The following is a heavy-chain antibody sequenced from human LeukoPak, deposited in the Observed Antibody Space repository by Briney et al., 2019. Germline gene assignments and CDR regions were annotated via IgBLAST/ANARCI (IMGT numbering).Heavy chain of an antibody. D-gene: IGHD2-2*01. V-gene: IGHV3-23*01. CDR1: GFSFSSYG. CDR2: IIGGAGST. J-gene: IGHJ4*02. Sequence: PGGSLRLSCAASGFSFSSYGMSWVRQAPGKGLEWVPGIIGGAGSTYYADSVRGRFTISGDNSKNTLYLQMNSLRADDTAVYYCAHGTMYQLDSWGQGTLVTVSS. CDR3: AHGTMYQLDS.